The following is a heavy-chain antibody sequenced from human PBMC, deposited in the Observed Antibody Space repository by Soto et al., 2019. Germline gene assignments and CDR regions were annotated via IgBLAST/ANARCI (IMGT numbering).Heavy chain of an antibody. V-gene: IGHV3-30*18. Sequence: QVQLVESGGGVVQPGRSLRLSCAASGFTFSSYGMHWVRQAPGKGLEWVAVISYDGSNKYYADSVKGRFTISRDNSKNTLYLQMNSLRAEDTAVYYCAKEGGYGDYLYYFDYWGQGTLVTVSS. J-gene: IGHJ4*02. CDR3: AKEGGYGDYLYYFDY. CDR1: GFTFSSYG. CDR2: ISYDGSNK. D-gene: IGHD4-17*01.